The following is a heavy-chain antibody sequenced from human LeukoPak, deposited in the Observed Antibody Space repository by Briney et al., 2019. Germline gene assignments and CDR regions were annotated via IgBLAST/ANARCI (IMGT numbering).Heavy chain of an antibody. CDR3: TTAWGVLAEAGLY. CDR1: GFTFSNAW. Sequence: GGSLRLSCAASGFTFSNAWMSWFRQAPGKGLEWVGRIKSKTDGGTTDYAAPVKGRFTISRDDSKNTLYLQMNSLKTEDTAVYYCTTAWGVLAEAGLYWGQGTLVTVSS. D-gene: IGHD3-3*02. V-gene: IGHV3-15*01. CDR2: IKSKTDGGTT. J-gene: IGHJ4*02.